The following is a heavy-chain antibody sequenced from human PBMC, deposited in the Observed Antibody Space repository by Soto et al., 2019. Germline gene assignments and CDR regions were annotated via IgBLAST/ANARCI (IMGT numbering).Heavy chain of an antibody. Sequence: EVQLVESGGGLVQPGRSLRLSCAASGFTFDDYAMHWVRQAPGKGLEWVSGISWNSGSIGYADSVKGRFTISRDNAKNSLYLQVNSLRAEDTALYYCAKDMIRRRSGFDYWGQGTLVTVSS. D-gene: IGHD3-22*01. V-gene: IGHV3-9*01. CDR2: ISWNSGSI. CDR3: AKDMIRRRSGFDY. CDR1: GFTFDDYA. J-gene: IGHJ4*02.